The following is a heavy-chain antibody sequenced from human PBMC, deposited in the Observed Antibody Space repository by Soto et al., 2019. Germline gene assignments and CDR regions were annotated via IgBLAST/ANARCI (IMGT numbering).Heavy chain of an antibody. V-gene: IGHV4-30-4*01. CDR1: GGSFSSGDYY. CDR2: IYYSGST. Sequence: SETLSLTCSVSGGSFSSGDYYWSWIRQPPGKGLEWIGYIYYSGSTYYNPSLKSRVTISVDTSKNQFSLKLSSVTAADTAVYYCARGVTMVRGVIHTPYFDYWGQGTLVTVSS. CDR3: ARGVTMVRGVIHTPYFDY. J-gene: IGHJ4*02. D-gene: IGHD3-10*01.